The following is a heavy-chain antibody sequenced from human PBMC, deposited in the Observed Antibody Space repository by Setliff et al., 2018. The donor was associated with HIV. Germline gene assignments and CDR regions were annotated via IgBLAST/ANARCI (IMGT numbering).Heavy chain of an antibody. V-gene: IGHV1-24*01. CDR1: GYSLTDLS. CDR3: ATIRAYYYDSSGQEYFQY. CDR2: FDPEDGET. J-gene: IGHJ1*01. D-gene: IGHD3-22*01. Sequence: ASVKVSCKVSGYSLTDLSVHWVRQAPGKGLEWMGGFDPEDGETVYAQKLQGRVTMTEDTSTDTAYMELSSLRSEDTAMYYCATIRAYYYDSSGQEYFQYWGHGTLVTVSS.